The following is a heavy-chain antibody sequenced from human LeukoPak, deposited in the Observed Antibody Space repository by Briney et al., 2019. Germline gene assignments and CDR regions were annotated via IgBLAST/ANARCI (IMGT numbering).Heavy chain of an antibody. J-gene: IGHJ6*02. V-gene: IGHV4-34*01. CDR3: ARCRYSSSWEVGV. Sequence: SETLSLTCAVYGGSFSGYYWSWIRQPPGKGLEWIGEINHSGSTNYNPSLKSRVTISVDTSKNQFSLKLSSVTAADTAVYYCARCRYSSSWEVGVWAQGTTVTVSS. CDR2: INHSGST. D-gene: IGHD6-13*01. CDR1: GGSFSGYY.